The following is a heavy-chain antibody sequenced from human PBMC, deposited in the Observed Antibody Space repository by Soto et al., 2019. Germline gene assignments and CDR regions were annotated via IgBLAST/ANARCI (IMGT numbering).Heavy chain of an antibody. J-gene: IGHJ4*02. D-gene: IGHD3-9*01. V-gene: IGHV4-4*07. CDR2: IYTSGTT. CDR1: GRSMSGYY. CDR3: AREDYYDTGYYVV. Sequence: SETLSLSCTVSGRSMSGYYWSWIRQPAGERLEWIGRIYTSGTTDFNPSLKGRVTMSVDTSKNQFSLKLTSVTAADTALYYCAREDYYDTGYYVVWGQGTQVTVSS.